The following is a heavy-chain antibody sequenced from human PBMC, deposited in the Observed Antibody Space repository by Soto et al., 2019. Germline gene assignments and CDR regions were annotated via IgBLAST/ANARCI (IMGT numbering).Heavy chain of an antibody. D-gene: IGHD6-6*01. J-gene: IGHJ5*02. Sequence: QLQLQESGPGLVKPSETLSLTCTVSGGSISSSSYYWGWIRQPPGKGLEWIGSIYYSGSTYYNPSLKSRVTISVDTSKNQFSLKLSSVTAADTAVYYCARLIAARLYWFDPWGQGTLVTVSS. CDR3: ARLIAARLYWFDP. CDR1: GGSISSSSYY. CDR2: IYYSGST. V-gene: IGHV4-39*01.